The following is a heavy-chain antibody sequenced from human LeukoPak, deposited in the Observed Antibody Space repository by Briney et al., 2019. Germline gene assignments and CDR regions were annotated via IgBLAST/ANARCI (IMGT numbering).Heavy chain of an antibody. D-gene: IGHD1-26*01. CDR2: TSTDGSTT. J-gene: IGHJ4*02. V-gene: IGHV3-74*01. CDR1: GFTFSSYW. Sequence: PGGSLRLSCAASGFTFSSYWMHWVRQAPGKGLVWVSRTSTDGSTTNYADSVKGRFTMSRDNAKNTMYLQMNSLRAEDTAGYYCARVGSRRDFDYWGQGTLVTVSS. CDR3: ARVGSRRDFDY.